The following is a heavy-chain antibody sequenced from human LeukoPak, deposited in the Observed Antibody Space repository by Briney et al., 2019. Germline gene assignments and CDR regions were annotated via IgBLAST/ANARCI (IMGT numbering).Heavy chain of an antibody. CDR3: ARDWGTYYDILTGYRSLGYFDY. Sequence: GASVKASCKASGYTFTGYYMHWVRQAPGQGLEWMGWINPNSGGTNYAQKFQGRVTMTRDTSISTAYMELSRLRSDDTAVYYCARDWGTYYDILTGYRSLGYFDYWGQGTLVTVSS. D-gene: IGHD3-9*01. CDR2: INPNSGGT. CDR1: GYTFTGYY. J-gene: IGHJ4*02. V-gene: IGHV1-2*02.